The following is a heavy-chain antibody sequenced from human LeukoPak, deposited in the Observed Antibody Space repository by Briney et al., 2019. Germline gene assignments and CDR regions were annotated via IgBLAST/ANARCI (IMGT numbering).Heavy chain of an antibody. D-gene: IGHD3-22*01. Sequence: SETLSLTCTVSGGSISSYYWSWIRQPPGKGLEWIGYIYYSGSTNYNPSLKSRLTISVDKSKNLFSLKLSSVTAADTAVYFCARRNYYDSTKYFLDWGQGTLVTVSS. V-gene: IGHV4-59*12. CDR1: GGSISSYY. CDR3: ARRNYYDSTKYFLD. CDR2: IYYSGST. J-gene: IGHJ4*02.